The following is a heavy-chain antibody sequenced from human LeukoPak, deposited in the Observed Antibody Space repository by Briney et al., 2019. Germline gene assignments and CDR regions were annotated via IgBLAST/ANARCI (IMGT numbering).Heavy chain of an antibody. CDR1: GGSISSSY. Sequence: SETLSLTCTVSGGSISSSYWSWIRQPPGKGLEGIGYIYYSGSTNYNPSLKSRVTISVDTSKNQFSLKLSSVTAADTAVYYCARDLGYCSSISCYAWFDPWGQGTLVTVSS. CDR2: IYYSGST. CDR3: ARDLGYCSSISCYAWFDP. J-gene: IGHJ5*02. D-gene: IGHD2-2*01. V-gene: IGHV4-59*01.